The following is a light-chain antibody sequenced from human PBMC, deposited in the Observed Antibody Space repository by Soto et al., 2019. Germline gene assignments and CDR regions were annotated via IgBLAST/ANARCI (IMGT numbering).Light chain of an antibody. J-gene: IGKJ1*01. Sequence: DIQMTQSPSSLSASVGDRVTVTCRASQTISSSLNWYQQKPGKAPSLLIYAASSLQSGVPSRFSGSGSGTDFTLTISRLQHEDSATYYCQQSYSTPRTFGQGTKVDIK. CDR1: QTISSS. V-gene: IGKV1-39*01. CDR3: QQSYSTPRT. CDR2: AAS.